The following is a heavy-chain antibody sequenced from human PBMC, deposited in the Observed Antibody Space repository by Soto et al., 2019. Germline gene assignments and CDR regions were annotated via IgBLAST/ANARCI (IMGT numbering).Heavy chain of an antibody. D-gene: IGHD3-16*01. CDR3: VMVDNYVTPTPQDV. Sequence: QVQLVQNGDEVKKPGASVKVSCKASGYIFVNYGIAWVRQAPGQGLEWMGWISPYTGNTHSATKIQGRLTMTTDTSTSTAFMDLGSLTSDDTAVYYCVMVDNYVTPTPQDVWGQGTTVTVSS. CDR1: GYIFVNYG. V-gene: IGHV1-18*01. CDR2: ISPYTGNT. J-gene: IGHJ6*02.